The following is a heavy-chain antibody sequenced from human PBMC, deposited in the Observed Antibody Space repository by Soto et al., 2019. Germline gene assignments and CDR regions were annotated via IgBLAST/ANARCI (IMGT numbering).Heavy chain of an antibody. CDR2: IWYDGSNK. CDR3: ARDLTYYYDSSGYYNYYYYGMDV. V-gene: IGHV3-33*01. D-gene: IGHD3-22*01. CDR1: GFTFSSYG. Sequence: GGSLRLSCAASGFTFSSYGMHWVRQAPGKGLEWVAVIWYDGSNKYYADSVKGRFTISRDNSKNTLYLQMNSLRAEDTAVYYCARDLTYYYDSSGYYNYYYYGMDVWGQGTTVTVSS. J-gene: IGHJ6*02.